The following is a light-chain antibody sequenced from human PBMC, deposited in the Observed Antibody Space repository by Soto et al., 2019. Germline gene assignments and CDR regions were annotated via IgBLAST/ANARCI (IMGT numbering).Light chain of an antibody. J-gene: IGLJ1*01. V-gene: IGLV2-14*03. CDR3: SLYTESRSYV. Sequence: QSALTQPASVSGSPGQSITISCIGTSSDIGGYHDVSWYQQHPGKAPQLMIYDVYDRTLWVSNGFSGSKSGNTVSLTISGFQGADEADYYCSLYTESRSYVFGTGTKLSVL. CDR1: SSDIGGYHD. CDR2: DVY.